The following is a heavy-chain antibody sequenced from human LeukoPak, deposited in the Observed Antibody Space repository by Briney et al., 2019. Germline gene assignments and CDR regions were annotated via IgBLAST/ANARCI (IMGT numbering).Heavy chain of an antibody. CDR1: GYSFTRYW. CDR3: ARTTSPYYDSSGYSDY. J-gene: IGHJ4*02. V-gene: IGHV5-51*01. CDR2: IYPGDSDT. Sequence: GESLKISCKGSGYSFTRYWIAWVRQMPGKGLEWMGIIYPGDSDTRYSPSFQGQVTISADKSISTAYLQWSSLKASDTAMYYCARTTSPYYDSSGYSDYWGQGTLVTVSS. D-gene: IGHD3-22*01.